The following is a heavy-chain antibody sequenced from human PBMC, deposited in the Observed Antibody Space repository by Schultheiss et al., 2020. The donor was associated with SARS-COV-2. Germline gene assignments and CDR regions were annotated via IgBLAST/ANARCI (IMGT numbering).Heavy chain of an antibody. CDR2: INHSGNT. J-gene: IGHJ5*02. V-gene: IGHV4-34*01. D-gene: IGHD6-13*01. CDR1: GGSFSGYY. Sequence: GSLRLPCAVYGGSFSGYYWSWIRQPPEKGLEWIGEINHSGNTNYNPSLKSRVTISVDTSKNQFSLKLSSVTAADTAVYYCASMLAKAAAGKPDGFDPWGQGTLVTVSS. CDR3: ASMLAKAAAGKPDGFDP.